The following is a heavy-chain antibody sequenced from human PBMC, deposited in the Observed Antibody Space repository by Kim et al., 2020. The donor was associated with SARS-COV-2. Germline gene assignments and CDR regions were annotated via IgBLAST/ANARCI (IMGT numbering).Heavy chain of an antibody. Sequence: RFTISRDNAKNSLYLQMNSLRAEDTAVYYCARDGPPAAAGYYYYYYGMDVWGQGTTVTVSS. D-gene: IGHD6-13*01. V-gene: IGHV3-11*04. J-gene: IGHJ6*02. CDR3: ARDGPPAAAGYYYYYYGMDV.